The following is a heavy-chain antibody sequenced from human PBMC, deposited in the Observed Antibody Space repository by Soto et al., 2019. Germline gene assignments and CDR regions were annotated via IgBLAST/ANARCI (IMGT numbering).Heavy chain of an antibody. J-gene: IGHJ4*02. Sequence: KVSCQVSGYTLTELSMHWMRQDPGKGLEWMGGFDPEDGETIYAQKFQGRVTMTEDTSTDTAYMELSSLRSEDTAVYYCATLGFGKYYYDSSGYYAWGQGTLVTVSS. D-gene: IGHD3-22*01. V-gene: IGHV1-24*01. CDR2: FDPEDGET. CDR3: ATLGFGKYYYDSSGYYA. CDR1: GYTLTELS.